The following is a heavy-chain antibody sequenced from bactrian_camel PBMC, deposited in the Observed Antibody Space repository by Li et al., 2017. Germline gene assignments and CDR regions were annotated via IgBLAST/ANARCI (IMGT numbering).Heavy chain of an antibody. Sequence: HVQLVESGGGSVQAGGSLRLECAASGFSASRYSSGWFRQAPGKGLEWVSAINGDGDVTLYADSVKGRFTISRDNAKNMLYLQMNSLKPEDTAMYYCTKDRSYGTRNWVQSTRGQGTQVTVS. CDR1: GFSASRYS. CDR2: INGDGDVT. CDR3: TKDRSYGTRNWVQST. V-gene: IGHV3S1*01. D-gene: IGHD3*01. J-gene: IGHJ4*01.